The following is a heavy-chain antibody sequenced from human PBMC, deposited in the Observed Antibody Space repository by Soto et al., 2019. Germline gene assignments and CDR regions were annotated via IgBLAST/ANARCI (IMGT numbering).Heavy chain of an antibody. CDR1: GFSLSTSGVA. CDR3: ARTYYYGQNWFDP. CDR2: IYWDDDK. D-gene: IGHD3-10*01. Sequence: QITLKESGPTLVKPTQTLTLTCTFSGFSLSTSGVAVGRIRQPPGKTLECLTLIYWDDDKRYSPPLKSRLTVTKDPSKNQVVVTMTNMDPVDTATYYCARTYYYGQNWFDPWGQGTLVTVSS. J-gene: IGHJ5*02. V-gene: IGHV2-5*02.